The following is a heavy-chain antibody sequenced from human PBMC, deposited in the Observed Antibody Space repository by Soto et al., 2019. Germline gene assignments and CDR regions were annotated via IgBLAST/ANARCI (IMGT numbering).Heavy chain of an antibody. CDR1: GFSFTQYD. V-gene: IGHV3-13*04. CDR3: ARSGSLYGSGSFSPTLYGLAV. CDR2: IGIGGDT. J-gene: IGHJ6*01. Sequence: PGGSLGLSCAASGFSFTQYDMPWVRQGIGKGLEWVSAIGIGGDTYYPVSVKGRCTISRENAKNSLYLHMNNLRAGDTAIYYCARSGSLYGSGSFSPTLYGLAVSGQGTTVTVSS. D-gene: IGHD3-10*01.